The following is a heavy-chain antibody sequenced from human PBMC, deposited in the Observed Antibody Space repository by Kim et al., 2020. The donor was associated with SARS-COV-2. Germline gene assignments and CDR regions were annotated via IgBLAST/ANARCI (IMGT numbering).Heavy chain of an antibody. CDR2: INAGNGNT. Sequence: ASVKVSCKASGYTFTSYAMHWVRQAPGQRLEWMGWINAGNGNTKYSQKFQGRVTITRDTSASTADMELSSLRSEDTAVYYCSIDQIYYDSSGYYQVLDYWGQGPLGTVSP. V-gene: IGHV1-3*01. CDR3: SIDQIYYDSSGYYQVLDY. D-gene: IGHD3-22*01. J-gene: IGHJ4*02. CDR1: GYTFTSYA.